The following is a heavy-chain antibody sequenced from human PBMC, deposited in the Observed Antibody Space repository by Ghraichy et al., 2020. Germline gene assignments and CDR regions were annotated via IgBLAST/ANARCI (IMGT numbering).Heavy chain of an antibody. J-gene: IGHJ4*02. CDR1: GFTFSSYE. V-gene: IGHV3-48*03. D-gene: IGHD2-2*01. CDR2: ISSSGSTI. Sequence: LLLTCAASGFTFSSYEMNWVRQAPGKGLEWVSYISSSGSTIYYADSVKGRFTISRDNAKNSLYLQMNSLRAEDTAVYYCARGYCSSTSCYDDYWGQGTLVTVSS. CDR3: ARGYCSSTSCYDDY.